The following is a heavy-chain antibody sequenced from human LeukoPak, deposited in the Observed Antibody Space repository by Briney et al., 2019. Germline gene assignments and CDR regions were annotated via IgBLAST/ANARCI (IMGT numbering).Heavy chain of an antibody. J-gene: IGHJ5*02. Sequence: ASVKVSCKASGYTFTSYYMHWVRQAPGQGLEWMGIINPSGGSTSYAQKFQGRVTMTRDTSTSTVYMELSSLGSEDTAVYYCARGPRGSGSRRFNWFDPWGQGTLVTVSS. CDR1: GYTFTSYY. CDR3: ARGPRGSGSRRFNWFDP. V-gene: IGHV1-46*01. CDR2: INPSGGST. D-gene: IGHD3-10*01.